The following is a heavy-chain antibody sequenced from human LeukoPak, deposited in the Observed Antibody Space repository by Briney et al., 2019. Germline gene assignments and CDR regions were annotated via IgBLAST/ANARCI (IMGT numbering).Heavy chain of an antibody. J-gene: IGHJ3*02. V-gene: IGHV4-61*01. D-gene: IGHD2-15*01. CDR2: IHYSGST. CDR1: GGSISGTYY. Sequence: SETLSLTCTVSGGSISGTYYWSWIRQSPGQGLEWIGYIHYSGSTNYNPSLKSRVTTSVDTSKNQFSLKLSSVTAADTAMYYCARDSRYCGGGSCYSDAFDIWGQGTMVTVSS. CDR3: ARDSRYCGGGSCYSDAFDI.